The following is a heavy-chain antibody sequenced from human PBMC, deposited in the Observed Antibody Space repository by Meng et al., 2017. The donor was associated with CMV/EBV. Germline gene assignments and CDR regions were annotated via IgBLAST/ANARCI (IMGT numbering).Heavy chain of an antibody. CDR1: GFTFSSYE. D-gene: IGHD3-22*01. CDR2: ISIGGTTR. CDR3: VRDQGGESMIAVLIERFGMDV. J-gene: IGHJ6*02. Sequence: GGSLRLSCAASGFTFSSYEMNWVRQAPGKGLEWISYISIGGTTRYYADSVMGRFTISRDNAKNSLYLQMNSLTVEDTAVYYCVRDQGGESMIAVLIERFGMDVWGQGTTVTVSS. V-gene: IGHV3-48*03.